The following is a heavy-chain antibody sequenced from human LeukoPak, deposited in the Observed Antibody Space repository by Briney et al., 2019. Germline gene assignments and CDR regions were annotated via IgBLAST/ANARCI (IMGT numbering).Heavy chain of an antibody. J-gene: IGHJ3*02. CDR2: IYYSGST. V-gene: IGHV4-59*01. CDR3: ARPRGYGDYGSAFDI. Sequence: PSETLSLTCTVSGGSISSYYWSWLRQPPGKGLEWIGYIYYSGSTNYNPSLKSRVTISVDTSKNQFSLKLSSVTAADTAVYYCARPRGYGDYGSAFDIWGQGTMVTVSS. CDR1: GGSISSYY. D-gene: IGHD4-17*01.